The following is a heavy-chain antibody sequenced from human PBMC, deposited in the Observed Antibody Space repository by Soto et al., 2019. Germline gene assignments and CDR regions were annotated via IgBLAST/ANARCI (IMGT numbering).Heavy chain of an antibody. V-gene: IGHV1-18*01. CDR1: GYTFTSYG. CDR3: ARDFGLANQAVDGMDV. Sequence: ASVKVSCKASGYTFTSYGISWVRQAPGQGLEWMGWISAYNGNTNYAQKLQGRVTMTTDTSTSTAYTELRSLRSDDTAVYYCARDFGLANQAVDGMDVWGQGTTVTVSS. D-gene: IGHD6-19*01. CDR2: ISAYNGNT. J-gene: IGHJ6*02.